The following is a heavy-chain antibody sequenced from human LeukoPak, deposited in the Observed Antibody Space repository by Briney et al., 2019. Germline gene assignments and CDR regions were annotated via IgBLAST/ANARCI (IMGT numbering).Heavy chain of an antibody. Sequence: SQTLSLTCAISGDRVSSNSAAWNWIRQSPSRGLEWLGRTYYRSEWYSDYAVSVKSRIPINTDTSKNQLAIQLHSVTPQDTAVYYCAREQDYFDYWGQGTLVTVSS. J-gene: IGHJ4*02. V-gene: IGHV6-1*01. CDR3: AREQDYFDY. CDR1: GDRVSSNSAA. CDR2: TYYRSEWYS.